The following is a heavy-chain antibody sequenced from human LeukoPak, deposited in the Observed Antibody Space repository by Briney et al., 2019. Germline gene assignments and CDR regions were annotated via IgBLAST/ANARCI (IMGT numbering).Heavy chain of an antibody. CDR1: GFTFSSYG. V-gene: IGHV3-33*01. D-gene: IGHD2-2*01. J-gene: IGHJ4*02. CDR3: ARDTYCTSTSCYLFEY. CDR2: IWDDGSNK. Sequence: PGGSLRLSCAASGFTFSSYGMHWVRQAPGKGLEWVAVIWDDGSNKYYVDSVKGRFTISRDNSKNMVYPQMNNLRAEDTAVYYCARDTYCTSTSCYLFEYWGQGTLVTVSS.